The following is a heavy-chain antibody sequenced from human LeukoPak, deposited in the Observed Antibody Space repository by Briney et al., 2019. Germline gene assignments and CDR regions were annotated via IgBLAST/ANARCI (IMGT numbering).Heavy chain of an antibody. D-gene: IGHD6-6*01. CDR3: ARGVPGGSSSRRGSVNHFYYYYMDV. CDR1: GYTFTGYY. V-gene: IGHV1-2*02. CDR2: INPNSGGT. J-gene: IGHJ6*03. Sequence: ASVKVSCKASGYTFTGYYMHWVRQAPGQGLEWMGWINPNSGGTNYAQKFQGRVTITADESTSTAYMELSSLRSEDTAVYYCARGVPGGSSSRRGSVNHFYYYYMDVWGKGTTVTVSS.